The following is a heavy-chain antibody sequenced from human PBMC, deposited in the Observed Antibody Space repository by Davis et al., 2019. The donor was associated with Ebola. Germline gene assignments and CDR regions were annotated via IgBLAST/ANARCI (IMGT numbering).Heavy chain of an antibody. CDR2: INHSGST. V-gene: IGHV4-34*01. J-gene: IGHJ6*02. CDR1: GGSFSAYY. D-gene: IGHD3-3*01. Sequence: SETLSLTCAVYGGSFSAYYWSWIRQPPGKGLEWIGEINHSGSTNYNPSLKSRVTISVDTSKNQFSLKLSSVTAADTAVYYCARGGIARITIFGVVSAALYGMDVWGQGTTVTVSS. CDR3: ARGGIARITIFGVVSAALYGMDV.